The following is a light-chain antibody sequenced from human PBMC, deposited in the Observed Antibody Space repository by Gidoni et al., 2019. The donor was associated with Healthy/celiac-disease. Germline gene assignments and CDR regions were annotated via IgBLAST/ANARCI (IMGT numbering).Light chain of an antibody. CDR3: QQYNIYSWT. V-gene: IGKV1-5*03. CDR2: KAS. CDR1: QSISSW. J-gene: IGKJ1*01. Sequence: DIQMTQSHSTLSASVGDRVTITCLASQSISSWLGWYQQQPGKARRLLIYKASSLARGVPSRFSGGVSGTEFTLTISSLQPDGFATYYSQQYNIYSWTFGQGTKVEIK.